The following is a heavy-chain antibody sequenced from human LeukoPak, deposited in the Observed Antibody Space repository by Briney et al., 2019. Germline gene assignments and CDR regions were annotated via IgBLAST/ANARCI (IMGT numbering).Heavy chain of an antibody. J-gene: IGHJ6*03. D-gene: IGHD3-10*01. CDR1: GYSISSGYY. CDR2: NDRTGNR. Sequence: PSETLSLTCAVSGYSISSGYYWGWIRQPPGKGLEWIARNDRTGNRYYNPPLKSRVTISVDTSKNQLSLKLTSLTAADTAIYYCARVDNYYGLGSFGASHYYYMDVWGKGTTVTVSS. V-gene: IGHV4-38-2*01. CDR3: ARVDNYYGLGSFGASHYYYMDV.